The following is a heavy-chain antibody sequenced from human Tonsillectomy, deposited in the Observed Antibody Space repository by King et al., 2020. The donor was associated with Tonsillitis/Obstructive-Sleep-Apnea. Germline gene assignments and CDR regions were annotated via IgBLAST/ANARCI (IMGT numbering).Heavy chain of an antibody. CDR1: GFSLSTSGMC. V-gene: IGHV2-70*11. J-gene: IGHJ3*02. CDR2: IDWDDDK. CDR3: ARSFPYYYGSGPYDAFDI. D-gene: IGHD3-10*01. Sequence: TLKESGPALVKPIQTLTLTCTFSGFSLSTSGMCVSWIRQPPGKALEWLARIDWDDDKYYSTSLKTRLTISKDTSKNQVVLTMTNMDPADTATYYCARSFPYYYGSGPYDAFDIWGQGTMVTVSS.